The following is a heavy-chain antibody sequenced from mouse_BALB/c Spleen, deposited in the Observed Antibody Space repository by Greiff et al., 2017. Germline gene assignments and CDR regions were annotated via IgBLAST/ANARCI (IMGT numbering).Heavy chain of an antibody. CDR1: GYSFTSYY. Sequence: EVQLQESGPELMKPGASVKISCKASGYSFTSYYMHWVKQSHGKSLEWIGYIDPFNGGTSYNQKFKGKATLTVDKSSSTAYMHLSSLTSEDSAVYYCARSDYYGSSLYYAMDYWGQGTSVTVSS. CDR2: IDPFNGGT. CDR3: ARSDYYGSSLYYAMDY. J-gene: IGHJ4*01. D-gene: IGHD1-1*01. V-gene: IGHV1S135*01.